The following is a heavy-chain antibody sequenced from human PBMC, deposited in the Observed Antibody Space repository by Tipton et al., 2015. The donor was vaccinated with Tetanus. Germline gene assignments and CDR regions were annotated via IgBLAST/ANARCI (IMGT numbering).Heavy chain of an antibody. CDR3: ARGRITMIVVVIRDNWFDP. V-gene: IGHV4-34*01. D-gene: IGHD3-22*01. Sequence: TLSLTCAVYGGSFSGYYWSWIRQPPGKGLEWIGSIYYSGSTYYNPSLKSRVTISVDTSKNQFSLKLSSVTAADTAVYYCARGRITMIVVVIRDNWFDPWGQGTLVTVSS. J-gene: IGHJ5*02. CDR2: IYYSGST. CDR1: GGSFSGYY.